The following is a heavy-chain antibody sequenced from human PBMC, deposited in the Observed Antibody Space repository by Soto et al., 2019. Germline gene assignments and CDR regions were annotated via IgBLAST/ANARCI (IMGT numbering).Heavy chain of an antibody. D-gene: IGHD2-15*01. V-gene: IGHV1-69-2*01. Sequence: EVQLVQSGAEVKKPGATVKISCKVSGYTFTDYYMHLVQQAPGKGLEWMGLVDPEDGETIYAEKFQGRVTITADTSQDTANMELSSLRTEDNAVYYCATVGDGSPDTSDAFDIWGQGTMVTVSS. CDR3: ATVGDGSPDTSDAFDI. J-gene: IGHJ3*02. CDR2: VDPEDGET. CDR1: GYTFTDYY.